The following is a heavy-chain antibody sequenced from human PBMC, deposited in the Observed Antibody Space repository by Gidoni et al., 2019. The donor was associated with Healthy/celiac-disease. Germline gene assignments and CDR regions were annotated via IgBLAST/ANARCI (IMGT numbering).Heavy chain of an antibody. J-gene: IGHJ5*02. D-gene: IGHD2-2*01. V-gene: IGHV3-9*01. CDR1: GFTFDDYA. CDR2: ISWNSGSI. Sequence: EVQLVESGGGLVQPGRSLRLSCAASGFTFDDYAMHWVRQATGKRLEWVSGISWNSGSIGYADSVKGRFTISRDNAKNSLYLQMNSLRAEDTALYYCAKENPRTYCSSTSCSNEGWFDPWGQGTLVTVSS. CDR3: AKENPRTYCSSTSCSNEGWFDP.